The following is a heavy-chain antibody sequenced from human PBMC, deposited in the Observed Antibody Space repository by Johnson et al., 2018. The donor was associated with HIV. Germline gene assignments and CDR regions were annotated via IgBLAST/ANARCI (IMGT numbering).Heavy chain of an antibody. J-gene: IGHJ3*01. Sequence: VQLVESGGGLVQPGGSLRLSCAASGFTFSSYWMHWVRQAPGKGLVWVSRINSDGSSTSYADSVRDRFSISRDNAKNSLYLQMDSLRAEDTAMYYCARAKDAAYPYDAFDVWGHGTMVIVSA. D-gene: IGHD2-15*01. CDR1: GFTFSSYW. V-gene: IGHV3-74*01. CDR3: ARAKDAAYPYDAFDV. CDR2: INSDGSST.